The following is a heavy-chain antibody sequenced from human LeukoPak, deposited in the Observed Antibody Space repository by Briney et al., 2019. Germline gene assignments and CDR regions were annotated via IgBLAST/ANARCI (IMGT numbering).Heavy chain of an antibody. CDR1: GGSFSGYY. CDR2: IYYSGST. D-gene: IGHD3-9*01. V-gene: IGHV4-59*01. CDR3: ARVEDILTGYYRRPYYYYGMDV. Sequence: PSETLSLTCAVYGGSFSGYYWSWIRQPPGKGLEWIGYIYYSGSTNYNPSLKSRVTKSVDTSKNQFSLKLSSVTAADTAVYYCARVEDILTGYYRRPYYYYGMDVWGQGTTVTVSS. J-gene: IGHJ6*02.